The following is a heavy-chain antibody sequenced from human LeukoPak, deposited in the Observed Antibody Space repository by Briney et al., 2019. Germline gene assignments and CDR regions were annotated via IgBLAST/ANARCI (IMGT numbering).Heavy chain of an antibody. Sequence: PGGSLRLSCAASGFTFSSYSMNWVRQAPGKGLEWVANIKQDGSEKYYVDSVKGRFTISRDNAKNSLYLQMNSLRAEDTAVYYCAREQTGDEGYFDYWGQGTLVTVSS. J-gene: IGHJ4*02. V-gene: IGHV3-7*01. D-gene: IGHD7-27*01. CDR2: IKQDGSEK. CDR1: GFTFSSYS. CDR3: AREQTGDEGYFDY.